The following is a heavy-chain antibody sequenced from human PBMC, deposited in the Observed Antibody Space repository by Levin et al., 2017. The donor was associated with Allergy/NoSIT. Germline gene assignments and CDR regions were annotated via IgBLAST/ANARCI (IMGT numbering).Heavy chain of an antibody. Sequence: GESLKISCAASGFTFSAYSMHWVRQAPGKGLDWVAVLSYDGSDKYYADSVKGRFTVSRDNSKNTLYLQMSSLGAEDTAVYYCAKVGWFGELVGGSFEYWGQGTLVTVSS. CDR2: LSYDGSDK. CDR1: GFTFSAYS. V-gene: IGHV3-30-3*01. CDR3: AKVGWFGELVGGSFEY. J-gene: IGHJ4*02. D-gene: IGHD3-10*01.